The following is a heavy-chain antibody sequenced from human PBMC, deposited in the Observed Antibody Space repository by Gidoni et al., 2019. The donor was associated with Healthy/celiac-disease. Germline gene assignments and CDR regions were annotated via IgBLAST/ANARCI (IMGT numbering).Heavy chain of an antibody. CDR2: IKSKTDGGTT. Sequence: EVQLVESGGGWVKPGGSLRLSCAASGLHFSNAWMSWVRQAPGKGLEWVGRIKSKTDGGTTDYAAPVKGRFTISRDDSKNTLYLQMNSLKTEDTAVYYCTTDRWCSGGSCYPTYYYYYMDVWGKGTTVTVSS. V-gene: IGHV3-15*01. CDR1: GLHFSNAW. CDR3: TTDRWCSGGSCYPTYYYYYMDV. J-gene: IGHJ6*03. D-gene: IGHD2-15*01.